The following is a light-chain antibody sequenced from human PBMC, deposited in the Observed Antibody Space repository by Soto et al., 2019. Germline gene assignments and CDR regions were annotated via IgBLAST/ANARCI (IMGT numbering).Light chain of an antibody. CDR2: LEGSGSY. J-gene: IGLJ3*02. V-gene: IGLV4-60*02. CDR1: SGHSSYI. Sequence: QPVLTQSSSASASLGSSVKLTCTLSSGHSSYIIAWHHQQPGKAPRYLMKLEGSGSYNKGSGVPDRFSGSSSGADRYRTISNLQFEDEADYYCETWDSNIWVFGGGTKLTVL. CDR3: ETWDSNIWV.